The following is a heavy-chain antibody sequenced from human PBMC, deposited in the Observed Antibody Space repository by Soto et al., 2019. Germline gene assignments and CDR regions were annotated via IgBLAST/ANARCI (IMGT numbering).Heavy chain of an antibody. Sequence: QVQLVQSGAEVRKPGSSVKVSCQASGGTLNNYAFTWVRQTHGQGLEWMGGIIPMFGTTNYAQKFQGRLTITADESTSTAYMDLTSLRSEDTAVYYCARGGIRSHDDSTGYSGLWGQGTLVTVSS. CDR3: ARGGIRSHDDSTGYSGL. D-gene: IGHD3-22*01. CDR1: GGTLNNYA. V-gene: IGHV1-69*01. J-gene: IGHJ4*02. CDR2: IIPMFGTT.